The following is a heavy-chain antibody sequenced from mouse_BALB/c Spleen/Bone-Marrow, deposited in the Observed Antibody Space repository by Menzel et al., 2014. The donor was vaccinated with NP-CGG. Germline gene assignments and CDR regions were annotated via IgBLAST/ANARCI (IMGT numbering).Heavy chain of an antibody. Sequence: EVKVVESGGGLVQPGGSLKLSCAASGFDFXRYWMSWVRQAPGKGLEWIGEINPGSSTINYTPSLKDKFIISRDNAKNTLYLQMSKVRSEDTALYYCARLGDYGWFAYWGQGTLVTVSA. CDR1: GFDFXRYW. D-gene: IGHD2-4*01. V-gene: IGHV4-1*02. J-gene: IGHJ3*01. CDR2: INPGSSTI. CDR3: ARLGDYGWFAY.